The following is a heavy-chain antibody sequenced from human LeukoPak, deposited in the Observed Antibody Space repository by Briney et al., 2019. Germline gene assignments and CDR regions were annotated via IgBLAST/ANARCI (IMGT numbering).Heavy chain of an antibody. D-gene: IGHD6-13*01. CDR3: ARRSSSWYGVPYYYYGMDV. J-gene: IGHJ6*02. Sequence: GESLKISCKGSGDSFTSYWIGWVRQMPGKGLVWLGIIYPGDSDTRYSPSFQGQVTISSDKSISTAYLQWRSLKASHTAMYYCARRSSSWYGVPYYYYGMDVWGQGTTVTVSS. V-gene: IGHV5-51*01. CDR1: GDSFTSYW. CDR2: IYPGDSDT.